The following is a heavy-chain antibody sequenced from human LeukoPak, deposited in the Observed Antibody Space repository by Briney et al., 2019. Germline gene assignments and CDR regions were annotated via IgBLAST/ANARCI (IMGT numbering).Heavy chain of an antibody. CDR3: AKCPSGVLRYFAPIDY. Sequence: SVKVSCKASGGTFRSYAINWVRQAPGEGLEWMGRIIPMVSLTNYAQKLQGRVTIAADKSTSAVYMELSSLRSEDTAVYYCAKCPSGVLRYFAPIDYWGQGTLVTVSS. D-gene: IGHD3-9*01. CDR2: IIPMVSLT. CDR1: GGTFRSYA. J-gene: IGHJ4*02. V-gene: IGHV1-69*04.